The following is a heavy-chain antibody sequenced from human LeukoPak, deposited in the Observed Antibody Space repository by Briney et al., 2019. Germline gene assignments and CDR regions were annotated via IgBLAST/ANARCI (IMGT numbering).Heavy chain of an antibody. D-gene: IGHD2-2*01. CDR1: GGTFSNYA. CDR2: IIPIFGTA. Sequence: SVKVSCKASGGTFSNYAISWVRQAPGQGLEWMGGIIPIFGTANYAQKFQGRVTITADESTSTAYMELSSLRSEDTAVYYCARATRYCSSTSCYAHYYYYGMDVWGQGTTVTVSS. V-gene: IGHV1-69*13. J-gene: IGHJ6*02. CDR3: ARATRYCSSTSCYAHYYYYGMDV.